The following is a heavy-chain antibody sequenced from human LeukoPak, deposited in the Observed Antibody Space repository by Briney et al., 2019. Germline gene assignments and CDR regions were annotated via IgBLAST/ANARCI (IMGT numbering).Heavy chain of an antibody. D-gene: IGHD6-13*01. CDR1: GGSISSYY. V-gene: IGHV4-4*07. CDR2: IYTSGST. Sequence: PSETLSLTCTVSGGSISSYYLSWIRQPPGKGLEWIGRIYTSGSTNYNPSLKSRVTMSVDTSKNQFSLKLSSVTAADTAVYYCARHPRPAAAGLSGWFDPWGQGTLVTVSS. CDR3: ARHPRPAAAGLSGWFDP. J-gene: IGHJ5*02.